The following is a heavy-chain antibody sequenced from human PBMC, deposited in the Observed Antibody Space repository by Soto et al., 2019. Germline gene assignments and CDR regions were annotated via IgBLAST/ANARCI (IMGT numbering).Heavy chain of an antibody. CDR1: GAYISDFS. D-gene: IGHD1-7*01. CDR3: ARETGENWTYEAH. Sequence: SETLSLTCRVSGAYISDFSWSWIRQPAGKGLEWIGRITINGNTQKNPSFKSRVTMPTDTSRNHFSLNLQSATAADTALYYCARETGENWTYEAHWGPGTLVTVSS. V-gene: IGHV4-4*07. CDR2: ITINGNT. J-gene: IGHJ1*01.